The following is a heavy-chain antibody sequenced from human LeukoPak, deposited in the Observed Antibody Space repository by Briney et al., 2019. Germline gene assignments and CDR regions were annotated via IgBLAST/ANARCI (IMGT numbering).Heavy chain of an antibody. V-gene: IGHV1-2*02. CDR3: ARDRYYGSGSYPYSY. CDR2: INPNSGGT. J-gene: IGHJ4*02. Sequence: ASLKPSCKPSGYTFTGYYMHWMRQAPGQGLEWMGWINPNSGGTNYAQKFQGRVTMTRDTSISTAYMELSRLRSDDTAVYYCARDRYYGSGSYPYSYWGQGTLVTVSS. D-gene: IGHD3-10*01. CDR1: GYTFTGYY.